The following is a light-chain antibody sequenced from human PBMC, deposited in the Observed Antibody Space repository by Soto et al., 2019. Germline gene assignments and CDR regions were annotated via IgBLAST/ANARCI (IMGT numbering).Light chain of an antibody. CDR1: QAITNN. CDR2: EES. CDR3: QQVKSYPRT. Sequence: DIHLPQSPSSLSASVGDRVTITCRASQAITNNLAWYQQKPGNPPRLLIYEESTLHSGVPSRFSGRKVGTQFILTIGSLQPEDFATYYCQQVKSYPRTFGGGTKVDIK. V-gene: IGKV1-9*01. J-gene: IGKJ4*01.